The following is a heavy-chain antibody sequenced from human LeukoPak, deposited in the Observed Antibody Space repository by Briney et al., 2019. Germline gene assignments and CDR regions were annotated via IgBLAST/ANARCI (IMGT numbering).Heavy chain of an antibody. CDR1: GYTFTSHY. CDR3: AKDDSNYPNWFDP. J-gene: IGHJ5*02. Sequence: ASVKVSCKATGYTFTSHYMHWVRQAPGQGLEWMGIINPSGGSTSYAQKFQGRVTMTRDTSTSTVYMELSSLRSEDTAVYYCAKDDSNYPNWFDPWGQGTLVTVSS. D-gene: IGHD4-11*01. CDR2: INPSGGST. V-gene: IGHV1-46*01.